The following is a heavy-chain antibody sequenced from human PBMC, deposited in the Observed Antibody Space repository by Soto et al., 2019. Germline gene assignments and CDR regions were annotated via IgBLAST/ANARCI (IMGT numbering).Heavy chain of an antibody. J-gene: IGHJ6*02. CDR1: GYTFTNSG. D-gene: IGHD3-22*01. CDR2: IGAYNGHT. Sequence: ASVKVSCKASGYTFTNSGISWVRQAPGQGLEWMGWIGAYNGHTKYAQKLQGRVTMTTDTSTSTAYMELRSLKSDDTAVYYCAREDYYDSSGYLPLRYYFGMDVWGPGTTVTVSS. V-gene: IGHV1-18*01. CDR3: AREDYYDSSGYLPLRYYFGMDV.